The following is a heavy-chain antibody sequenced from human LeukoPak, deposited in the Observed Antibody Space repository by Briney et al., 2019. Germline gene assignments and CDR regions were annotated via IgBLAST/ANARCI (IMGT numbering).Heavy chain of an antibody. V-gene: IGHV3-21*01. Sequence: GGSLRLSCAASGFTFSSYSMNWVRQAPGKGLEWVSSISSSSSYIYYADSVKGRFTISRDNAKNSLYLQMNSLRAEDTAVYYCARAGRAGGRYYYDSSGYVDYWGQGTLVTVSS. CDR2: ISSSSSYI. CDR3: ARAGRAGGRYYYDSSGYVDY. CDR1: GFTFSSYS. J-gene: IGHJ4*02. D-gene: IGHD3-22*01.